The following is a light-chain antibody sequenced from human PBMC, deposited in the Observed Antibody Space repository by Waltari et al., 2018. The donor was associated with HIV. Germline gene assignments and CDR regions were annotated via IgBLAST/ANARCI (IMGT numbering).Light chain of an antibody. CDR1: QSVSSNF. V-gene: IGKV3-20*01. CDR2: GAS. J-gene: IGKJ3*01. Sequence: IVLTQSPGTLSLFPGDKATLSCRASQSVSSNFLAWYQQKPGQAPRLLIYGASSRATGIPDRFSGSGSGTDFTLTISRLEAEDFAVYHCQQYGSSPFNFGPGTKVDFK. CDR3: QQYGSSPFN.